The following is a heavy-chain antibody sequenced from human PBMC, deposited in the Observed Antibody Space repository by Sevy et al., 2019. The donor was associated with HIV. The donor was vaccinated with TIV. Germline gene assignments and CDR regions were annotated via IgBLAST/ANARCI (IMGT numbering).Heavy chain of an antibody. J-gene: IGHJ4*02. V-gene: IGHV3-7*01. CDR1: GFTFSDSW. CDR2: INQAGSDQ. Sequence: GGSLRLSCAASGFTFSDSWMTWVRQGPGKGLEWVANINQAGSDQYYVDSVRGRFTISRDNAKNSLYLQMNSLRVEDTALYYCAGGGFLSRYWGQGSLVIVSS. D-gene: IGHD2-15*01. CDR3: AGGGFLSRY.